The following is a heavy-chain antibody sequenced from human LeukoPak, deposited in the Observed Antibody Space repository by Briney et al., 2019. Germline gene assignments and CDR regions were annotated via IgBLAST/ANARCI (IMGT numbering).Heavy chain of an antibody. CDR3: ARWNRMSRDAFDI. V-gene: IGHV4-61*01. CDR1: GGSISSGSYY. J-gene: IGHJ3*02. CDR2: IYYSGST. Sequence: PSETLSLTCTVSGGSISSGSYYWSWIRQPPGKGLEWIGYIYYSGSTNYNPSLKSRVTISVDTSKNQFSLKLSSVTAADTAVYYCARWNRMSRDAFDIWGQGTMVTVSS. D-gene: IGHD1-1*01.